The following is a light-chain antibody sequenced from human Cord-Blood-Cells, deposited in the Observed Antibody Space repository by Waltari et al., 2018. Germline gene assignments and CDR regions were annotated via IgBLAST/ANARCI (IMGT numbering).Light chain of an antibody. Sequence: DIQVNQSTSTLSASVGDRVAVTCRASQSISSGLAWYQQKTGKAPKLLIYKASSLESGVPSRFSGSGSGTEFTLTISSLQPDDFATYYCQQYNSYSRTFGQGTKVEIK. CDR2: KAS. J-gene: IGKJ1*01. V-gene: IGKV1-5*03. CDR3: QQYNSYSRT. CDR1: QSISSG.